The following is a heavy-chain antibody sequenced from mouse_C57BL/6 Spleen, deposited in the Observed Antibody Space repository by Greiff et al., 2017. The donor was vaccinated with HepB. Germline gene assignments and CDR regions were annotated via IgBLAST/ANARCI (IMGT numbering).Heavy chain of an antibody. J-gene: IGHJ1*03. CDR2: IYPRDGST. V-gene: IGHV1-85*01. CDR3: ARDYGSSWGYFDV. CDR1: GYTFTSYD. D-gene: IGHD1-1*01. Sequence: VMLVESGPELVKPGASVKLSCKASGYTFTSYDINWVKQRPGQGLEWIGGIYPRDGSTKYNEKFKGKATLTVDTSSSTAYMELHSLTSEDAAVYCCARDYGSSWGYFDVWGTGTTVTVSS.